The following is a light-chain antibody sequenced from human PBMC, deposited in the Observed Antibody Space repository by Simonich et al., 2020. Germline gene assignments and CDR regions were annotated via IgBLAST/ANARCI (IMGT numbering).Light chain of an antibody. CDR2: DDR. V-gene: IGLV3-21*03. CDR3: QVWDSSSDVV. Sequence: SYVLTQPPSVSVAPGKTARITWGGNNIGSKSVHWYQQKPGQAPVLVVYDDRDRPSGIPERFSGSNSGNTATLTISRVEAGDEADYYCQVWDSSSDVVFGGGTKLTVL. J-gene: IGLJ2*01. CDR1: NIGSKS.